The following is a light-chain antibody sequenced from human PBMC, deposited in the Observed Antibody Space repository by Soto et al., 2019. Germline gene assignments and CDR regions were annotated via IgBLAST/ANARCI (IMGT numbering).Light chain of an antibody. V-gene: IGKV1-9*01. J-gene: IGKJ3*01. CDR2: AAS. Sequence: DIQLTQSPSFLSASAGDRVTITCRISQGISSYLAWYQQKPGKAPKLLIYAASTLQSGVPSRFSGSGSGTEFTLTISSLQPEDFANYYCQQHNSYPRTFGPGTKVDIK. CDR3: QQHNSYPRT. CDR1: QGISSY.